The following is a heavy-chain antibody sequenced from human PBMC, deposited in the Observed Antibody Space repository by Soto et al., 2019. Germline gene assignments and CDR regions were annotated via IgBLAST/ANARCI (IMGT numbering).Heavy chain of an antibody. CDR3: AVTSSAPYYYGMDV. Sequence: GASVKVSCKVSGYTLTELSMHWVRQAPGEGLRWMGNFDPEDGETIYTQNFRGRVTMTEDTSTDTVHMELSSLRSEDTAVYYCAVTSSAPYYYGMDVWGQGTTVTVSS. D-gene: IGHD2-21*02. CDR2: FDPEDGET. J-gene: IGHJ6*02. CDR1: GYTLTELS. V-gene: IGHV1-24*01.